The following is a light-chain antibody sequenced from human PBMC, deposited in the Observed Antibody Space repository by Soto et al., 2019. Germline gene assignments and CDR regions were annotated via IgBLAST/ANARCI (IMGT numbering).Light chain of an antibody. V-gene: IGKV3-15*01. CDR1: QSVSSSY. Sequence: PRSPGPRPLSPGERATVSCRAIQSVSSSYLAWYQQKPGQAPRLLIYGASTRATGIPARFSGSVSGTEFTLTISSLQSEDFAVYYCQQYNNWPRKMFGQGTKVDIK. J-gene: IGKJ1*01. CDR2: GAS. CDR3: QQYNNWPRKM.